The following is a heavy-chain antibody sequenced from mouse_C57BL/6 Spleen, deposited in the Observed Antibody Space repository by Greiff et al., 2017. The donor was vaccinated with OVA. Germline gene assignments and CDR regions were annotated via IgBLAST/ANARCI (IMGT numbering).Heavy chain of an antibody. V-gene: IGHV1-52*01. CDR1: GYTFTSYW. Sequence: QVQLQQPGAELVRPGSSVKLSCKASGYTFTSYWMHWVQQRPIQGLEWIGNIDPSDSESHYNQKFKDKATLTVSKSSSTAYMQLSSLTSEDSAVYYCALTGTDWYFDVWGTGTTVTVSS. D-gene: IGHD4-1*01. J-gene: IGHJ1*03. CDR2: IDPSDSES. CDR3: ALTGTDWYFDV.